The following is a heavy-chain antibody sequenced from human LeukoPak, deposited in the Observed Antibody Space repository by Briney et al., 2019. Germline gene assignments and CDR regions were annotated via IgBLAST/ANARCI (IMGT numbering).Heavy chain of an antibody. Sequence: GGSLRLSCAASGFTFSSYWMHWVRQAPGKGLVWVSRINSDGSSTSYADSVKGRFTISRDNSKNTLYLQMNSLRAEDTAVYYCARGRPDGIAVAGYDYWGQGTLVTVSS. CDR2: INSDGSST. V-gene: IGHV3-74*01. D-gene: IGHD6-19*01. CDR1: GFTFSSYW. J-gene: IGHJ4*02. CDR3: ARGRPDGIAVAGYDY.